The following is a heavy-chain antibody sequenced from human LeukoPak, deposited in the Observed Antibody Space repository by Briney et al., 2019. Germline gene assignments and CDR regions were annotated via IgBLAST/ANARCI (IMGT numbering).Heavy chain of an antibody. D-gene: IGHD3/OR15-3a*01. J-gene: IGHJ4*02. CDR3: AREPGTDYRKYYFDY. CDR1: GFTVSSNY. CDR2: ICSGGTT. V-gene: IGHV3-53*01. Sequence: GGSLRLSCAASGFTVSSNYMSWVRQAPGMGLEWVSVICSGGTTYYADSVKGRFTTSRDNSKNMLYLQMNSLRAEDTAVYYCAREPGTDYRKYYFDYWGQGTLVTVSS.